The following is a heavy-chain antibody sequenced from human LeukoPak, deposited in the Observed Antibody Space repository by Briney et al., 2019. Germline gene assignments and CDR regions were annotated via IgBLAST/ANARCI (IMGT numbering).Heavy chain of an antibody. CDR1: GFTFSSYS. Sequence: GGSLRLSCAASGFTFSSYSMNWVRQAPGKGLEWASSISSSSSYIYYADSVKGRFTISRDNAKNSLYLQMNSLRAEDTAVYYCARDDGYCSGGSCYGYWGQGTLVTVSS. V-gene: IGHV3-21*01. CDR3: ARDDGYCSGGSCYGY. D-gene: IGHD2-15*01. J-gene: IGHJ4*02. CDR2: ISSSSSYI.